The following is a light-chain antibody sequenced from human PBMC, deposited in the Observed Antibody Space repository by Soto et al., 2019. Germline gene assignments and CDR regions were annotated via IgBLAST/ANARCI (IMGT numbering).Light chain of an antibody. V-gene: IGKV1-39*01. Sequence: DIQMTQSPSSLSASVGDRVTITCRASQSISSYLNWYQQKPGKAPKLLIYAASILQSGVPSRFSGSGSGTDFALTISSLQPKDFATYFCQQTYSTPWTFGKGTKVEVK. J-gene: IGKJ1*01. CDR3: QQTYSTPWT. CDR2: AAS. CDR1: QSISSY.